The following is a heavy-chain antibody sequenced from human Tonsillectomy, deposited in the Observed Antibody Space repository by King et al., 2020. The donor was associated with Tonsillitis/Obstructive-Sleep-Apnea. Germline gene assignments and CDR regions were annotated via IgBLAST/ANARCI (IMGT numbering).Heavy chain of an antibody. J-gene: IGHJ4*02. Sequence: QLVQSGAEVKKPGSSVKVSCKASGGTFSSYAISWVRQAPGQGLEWIGGIIPIFGTANYAQKFQGRVTITADESTGTAYMELSSLRSEDTAVYYFASDSQALGGYAVPFDYWGQGTLVTVSS. D-gene: IGHD2-2*01. CDR3: ASDSQALGGYAVPFDY. CDR2: IIPIFGTA. V-gene: IGHV1-69*12. CDR1: GGTFSSYA.